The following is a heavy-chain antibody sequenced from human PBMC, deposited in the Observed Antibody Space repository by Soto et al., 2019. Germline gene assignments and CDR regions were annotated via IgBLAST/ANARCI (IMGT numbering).Heavy chain of an antibody. CDR1: GGSFSGYY. CDR3: ASQTYYYGSGSYAFDY. CDR2: INHSGST. V-gene: IGHV4-34*01. D-gene: IGHD3-10*01. J-gene: IGHJ4*02. Sequence: QVQLQQWGAGLLKPSETLSLTCAVYGGSFSGYYWSWIRQPPGKGLEWIGEINHSGSTNYNPSLKSRVTISVDTSKNQFSLKLSSVTAAATAVYYCASQTYYYGSGSYAFDYWGQGTLVTVSS.